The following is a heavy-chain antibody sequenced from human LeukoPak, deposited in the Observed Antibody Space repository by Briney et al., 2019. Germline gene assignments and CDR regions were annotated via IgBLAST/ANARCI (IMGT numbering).Heavy chain of an antibody. CDR1: GFTFSNSW. Sequence: GGSLRLSCAASGFTFSNSWMHWVRQAPGKGLVWVSRINSDGSTRDYADSVRGRFTISRDNAKNTVYLQMNSLRAEDTAVYYCAAMAWGWDQGTLVTVSS. V-gene: IGHV3-74*01. J-gene: IGHJ4*02. CDR2: INSDGSTR. D-gene: IGHD1-26*01. CDR3: AAMAWG.